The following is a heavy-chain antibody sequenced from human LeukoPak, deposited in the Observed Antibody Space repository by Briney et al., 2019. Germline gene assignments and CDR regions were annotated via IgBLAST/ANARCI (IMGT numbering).Heavy chain of an antibody. Sequence: SQTLSLTCTVSGGSISSGDYYWSWIRQPPGKGLEWIGYIYYSGSTYYNPSLKSRVTISVDTSKNQFSLKLSSATAADTAVYYCARALVDYGDFDFDLWGRGTLVTVSS. V-gene: IGHV4-30-4*01. CDR3: ARALVDYGDFDFDL. J-gene: IGHJ2*01. CDR2: IYYSGST. CDR1: GGSISSGDYY. D-gene: IGHD4-17*01.